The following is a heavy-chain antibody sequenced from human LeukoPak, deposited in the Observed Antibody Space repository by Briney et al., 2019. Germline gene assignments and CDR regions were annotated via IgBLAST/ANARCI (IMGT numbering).Heavy chain of an antibody. V-gene: IGHV4-4*07. J-gene: IGHJ5*02. CDR3: AREVVITMVRGVNLDNWFDP. Sequence: PSETLSLTCTVSGGSISSYYWSWLRQPAGKGLEWIGRIYSSGSTNYNPSLKSRVTISVDTSKNQFSLKLSSVTAADTAVYYCAREVVITMVRGVNLDNWFDPWGQGTLVTVSS. CDR2: IYSSGST. D-gene: IGHD3-10*01. CDR1: GGSISSYY.